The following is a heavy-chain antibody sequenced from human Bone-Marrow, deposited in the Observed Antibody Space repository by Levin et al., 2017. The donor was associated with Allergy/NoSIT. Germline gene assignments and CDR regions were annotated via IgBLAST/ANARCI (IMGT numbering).Heavy chain of an antibody. CDR3: ARGDCSTTTCRPYYFDY. V-gene: IGHV1-69*06. Sequence: GASVKVSCKTSGVAFSTYAITWVRQAPGQGLEWMGGIIPMFDTADYAPKFQGRVTFSADKSTSTAYLDLINVTSVDTAVYYCARGDCSTTTCRPYYFDYWGQGTLVTVPS. CDR2: IIPMFDTA. J-gene: IGHJ4*02. D-gene: IGHD2-2*01. CDR1: GVAFSTYA.